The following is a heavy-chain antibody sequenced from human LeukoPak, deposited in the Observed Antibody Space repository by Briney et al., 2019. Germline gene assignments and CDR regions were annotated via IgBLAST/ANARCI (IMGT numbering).Heavy chain of an antibody. CDR1: GFTFSSYS. Sequence: GGSLRLSCAASGFTFSSYSMNWVRQAPGRGLEWVSSISSSSSYIYYADSVKGRFTISRDNAKNSLYLQMNSLRAEDTAVYYCARGEQWELRNWGQGTLVTASS. D-gene: IGHD1-26*01. CDR3: ARGEQWELRN. J-gene: IGHJ4*02. V-gene: IGHV3-21*01. CDR2: ISSSSSYI.